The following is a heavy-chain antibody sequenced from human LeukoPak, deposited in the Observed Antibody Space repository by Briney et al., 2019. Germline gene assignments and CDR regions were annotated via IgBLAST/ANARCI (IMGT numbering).Heavy chain of an antibody. J-gene: IGHJ5*02. CDR2: IYSGGST. D-gene: IGHD3-22*01. CDR3: ARSPWGITMIAEA. Sequence: GGSLRLSRAASGFIVSSNYMSWVRQAPGKGLEWVSVIYSGGSTYYADSVKGRFTISRDNSKNTLYLQMNSLRAEDTAVYYCARSPWGITMIAEAWGQGTLVTVSS. CDR1: GFIVSSNY. V-gene: IGHV3-53*01.